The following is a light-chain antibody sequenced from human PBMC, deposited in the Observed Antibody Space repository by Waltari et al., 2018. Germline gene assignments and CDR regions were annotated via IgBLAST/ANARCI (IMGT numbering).Light chain of an antibody. Sequence: QSALTQPASVSGSPGPSITISCTGTSSDVGGYNYVSWYQQHPGKAPQLMIYDVSNRPSGVSKRLSGSKSGTTASLTISGLQAEDEADYYCSSYISSSTLELFGGGTSLTVL. J-gene: IGLJ2*01. CDR1: SSDVGGYNY. CDR2: DVS. V-gene: IGLV2-14*03. CDR3: SSYISSSTLEL.